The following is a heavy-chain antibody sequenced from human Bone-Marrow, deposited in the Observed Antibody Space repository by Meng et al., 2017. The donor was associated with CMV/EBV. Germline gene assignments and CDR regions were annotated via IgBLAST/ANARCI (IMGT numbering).Heavy chain of an antibody. CDR3: GRAEYQLLAPFDY. Sequence: GSLRLSCTVSGGPVSSGSHYWSWIRQPPGKGLEWIGYIYYTGSTNYNPSFKSRVTISIDTSKNQFSLKLSSVTAADTAVYYCGRAEYQLLAPFDYWGQGTLVTVSS. J-gene: IGHJ4*02. CDR2: IYYTGST. CDR1: GGPVSSGSHY. D-gene: IGHD2-2*01. V-gene: IGHV4-61*01.